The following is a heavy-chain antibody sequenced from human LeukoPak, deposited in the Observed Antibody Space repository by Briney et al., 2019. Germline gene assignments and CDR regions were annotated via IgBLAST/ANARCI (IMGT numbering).Heavy chain of an antibody. CDR2: MYYSGST. CDR3: ARHSGYDDLDY. V-gene: IGHV4-39*07. CDR1: GGSISSSSYY. Sequence: SETLSLTCTVSGGSISSSSYYWGWIRQPPGKGLEWIGSMYYSGSTYYNPSLKSRVTISVDTSKNQFSLKLSSVTAADTAVYYCARHSGYDDLDYWGQGTLVTVSS. D-gene: IGHD5-12*01. J-gene: IGHJ4*02.